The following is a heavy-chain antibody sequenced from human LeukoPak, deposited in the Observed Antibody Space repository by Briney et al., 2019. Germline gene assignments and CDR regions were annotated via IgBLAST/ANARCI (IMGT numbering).Heavy chain of an antibody. J-gene: IGHJ4*02. D-gene: IGHD2-21*02. CDR3: ARDQSCGGDCYSGIGGGPFDY. CDR1: GYTFTSYY. CDR2: INPSGGST. Sequence: GASVKVSCKASGYTFTSYYVHWVRQAPGQGLEWMGIINPSGGSTSYAQKFQGRVTMTRDTSTSTVYMELSSLRSEDTAVYYCARDQSCGGDCYSGIGGGPFDYWGQGTLVTVSS. V-gene: IGHV1-46*01.